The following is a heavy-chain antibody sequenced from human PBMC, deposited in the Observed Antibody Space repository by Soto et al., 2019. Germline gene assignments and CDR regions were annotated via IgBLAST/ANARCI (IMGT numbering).Heavy chain of an antibody. CDR2: IYYSGST. CDR1: GGSISSSSYY. D-gene: IGHD5-18*01. Sequence: SETLSLTCTVSGGSISSSSYYWGWIRQPPGKGLEWIGSIYYSGSTYYNPSLKSRVTISVDTSKNQFSLKLSSVTAADTAVYYCARHNEDPQLWFPFDYWGQGTLVTVSS. J-gene: IGHJ4*02. V-gene: IGHV4-39*01. CDR3: ARHNEDPQLWFPFDY.